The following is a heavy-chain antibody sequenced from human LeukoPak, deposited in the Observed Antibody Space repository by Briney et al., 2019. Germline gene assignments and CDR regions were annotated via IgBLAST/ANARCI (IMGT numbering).Heavy chain of an antibody. D-gene: IGHD6-19*01. CDR2: IRSSSGYI. J-gene: IGHJ4*02. V-gene: IGHV3-21*01. Sequence: GGSLRLSCAASGLTFSSYSMNWVRQAPGKRLGWVSSIRSSSGYISYADSVKGRFTISRDNAKNSLYLQMNSLRAEDTAAYYCARGGRGGSGGYFDYWGQGTLVTVSS. CDR3: ARGGRGGSGGYFDY. CDR1: GLTFSSYS.